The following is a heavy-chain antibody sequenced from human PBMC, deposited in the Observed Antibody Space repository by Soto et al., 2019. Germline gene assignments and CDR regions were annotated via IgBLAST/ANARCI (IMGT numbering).Heavy chain of an antibody. D-gene: IGHD6-13*01. Sequence: QVPLQESGPGLVKPSQTLSLTCTVSGGSISSGGYYWSWIRQHPGKGLEWIGYIYYSGSTYYNPSLKSRVTISVDTSKNQFSLKRSSVTAADTAVYYCARSRQLEASTAFDIWGQGTMVTVSS. CDR2: IYYSGST. CDR1: GGSISSGGYY. CDR3: ARSRQLEASTAFDI. J-gene: IGHJ3*02. V-gene: IGHV4-31*03.